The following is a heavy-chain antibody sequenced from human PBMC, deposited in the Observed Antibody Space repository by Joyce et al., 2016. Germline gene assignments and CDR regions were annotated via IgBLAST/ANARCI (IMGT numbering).Heavy chain of an antibody. J-gene: IGHJ4*02. V-gene: IGHV3-15*01. CDR3: TADQPYYASGTYGTFDY. Sequence: EVQLVESGGGLVKPGGSLRLSCAASGFTFSMAWMSWVRKAPGKGLEWVGRFKIKTEVVTTAYAAPVKGRFTISRDDSKNILYLHMNSLKTEDTAVYYCTADQPYYASGTYGTFDYWGQGILVTVSS. CDR1: GFTFSMAW. D-gene: IGHD3-10*01. CDR2: FKIKTEVVTT.